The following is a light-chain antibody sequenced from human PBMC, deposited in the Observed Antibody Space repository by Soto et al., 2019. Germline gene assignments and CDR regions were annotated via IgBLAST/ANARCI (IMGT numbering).Light chain of an antibody. CDR1: QSISSY. J-gene: IGKJ4*01. CDR3: QQSHSMPLT. V-gene: IGKV1-39*01. Sequence: DIQMTQSPSSLSVSVGDRVTITCRASQSISSYLNWYQQKPGKAPKLLNYVASSLQSGVPTRFSGSGFGTDFTLTISSLQPEDSATYYCQQSHSMPLTFGGGTKVDIK. CDR2: VAS.